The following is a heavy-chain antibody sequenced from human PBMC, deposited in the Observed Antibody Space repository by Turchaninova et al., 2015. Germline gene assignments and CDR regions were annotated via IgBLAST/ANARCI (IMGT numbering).Heavy chain of an antibody. CDR2: NTKSGRT. Sequence: QVQLQQWGAGLLKPSATLALTCARSGWSSRGYYWGWFHHPPGKGREWIGENTKSGRTNYNPSLKSRVTIAIDTSKNQFSLKLSSVTAADTAVYYCARVGLGYCGGGSCYKRFLGAFDIWGQGTMVTVSS. CDR1: GWSSRGYY. V-gene: IGHV4-34*01. J-gene: IGHJ3*02. CDR3: ARVGLGYCGGGSCYKRFLGAFDI. D-gene: IGHD2-15*01.